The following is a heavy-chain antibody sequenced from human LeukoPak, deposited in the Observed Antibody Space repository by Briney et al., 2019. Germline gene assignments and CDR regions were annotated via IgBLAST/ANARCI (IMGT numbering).Heavy chain of an antibody. J-gene: IGHJ5*02. V-gene: IGHV1-69*04. CDR3: ASNAYSSGWRNWFDP. CDR2: IIPILGIA. D-gene: IGHD6-19*01. CDR1: GGTFSSYA. Sequence: ASVKVSCKASGGTFSSYAISWVRQAPGQGLEWMGRIIPILGIANYAQKFQGRVTITADKSTSTAYMELSSLRSEDTAVYYCASNAYSSGWRNWFDPWGQGTLVTVSS.